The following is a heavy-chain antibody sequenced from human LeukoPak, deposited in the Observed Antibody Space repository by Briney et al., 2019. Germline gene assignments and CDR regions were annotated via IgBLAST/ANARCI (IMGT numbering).Heavy chain of an antibody. CDR2: ISYSGNT. D-gene: IGHD2-15*01. CDR1: GGSISSYY. Sequence: SETLSLTCSVSGGSISSYYWGWIRQPPGKGLEWIGYISYSGNTNYNPSLKSRVTISVDTSKNQFSLKLSSVTAADTAVYYCATRSTGVAATFDCWGQGALVTVSS. J-gene: IGHJ4*02. V-gene: IGHV4-59*01. CDR3: ATRSTGVAATFDC.